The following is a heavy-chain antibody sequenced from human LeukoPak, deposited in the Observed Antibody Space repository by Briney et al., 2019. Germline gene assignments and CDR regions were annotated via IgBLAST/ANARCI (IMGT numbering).Heavy chain of an antibody. CDR1: GFTFSSYA. V-gene: IGHV3-23*01. CDR2: ISGSGGST. Sequence: PWGPLRLSCAASGFTFSSYAMSWVRQAPGKGLEWVSAISGSGGSTYYADSVKGRFTISRDNSKNTLYLQMNSLRAEDTAVYYCAKDVGRWLPSNYFDYWGQGTLVTVSS. J-gene: IGHJ4*02. CDR3: AKDVGRWLPSNYFDY. D-gene: IGHD5-12*01.